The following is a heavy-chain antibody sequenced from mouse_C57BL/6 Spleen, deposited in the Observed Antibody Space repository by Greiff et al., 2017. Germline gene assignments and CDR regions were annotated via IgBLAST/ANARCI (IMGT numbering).Heavy chain of an antibody. CDR3: AVWLLVYFGV. J-gene: IGHJ1*03. Sequence: EVKLMESGGGLVQPGGSLKLSCAASGFTFSDYYMYWVRQTPEKRLEWVAYISNGGGSNYYPDTVKGRFTISRDNAKNTLYLQMSRLKSEDTSMYYCAVWLLVYFGVWGTGATVTVSS. D-gene: IGHD2-2*01. CDR2: ISNGGGSN. V-gene: IGHV5-12*01. CDR1: GFTFSDYY.